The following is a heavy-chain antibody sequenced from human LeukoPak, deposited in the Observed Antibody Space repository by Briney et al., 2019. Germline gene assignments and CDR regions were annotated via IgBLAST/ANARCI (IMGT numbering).Heavy chain of an antibody. V-gene: IGHV3-23*01. D-gene: IGHD6-13*01. CDR2: ISGSGGST. J-gene: IGHJ4*02. Sequence: GGSLRLSCAASGFTFSSYAMSWVRQAPGKGLEWVSAISGSGGSTYYADSVKGRFTIFRDNSKNTLYLQMNSLRAEDTAVYYCAKDDSSSWYGATGGDYWGQGTLVTVSS. CDR3: AKDDSSSWYGATGGDY. CDR1: GFTFSSYA.